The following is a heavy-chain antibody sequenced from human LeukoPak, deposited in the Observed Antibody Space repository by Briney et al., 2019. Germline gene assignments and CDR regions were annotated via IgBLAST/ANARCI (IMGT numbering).Heavy chain of an antibody. D-gene: IGHD1-14*01. J-gene: IGHJ5*02. CDR1: GYPFTTYE. Sequence: ASVKVSCKTSGYPFTTYEINWVRPAAGQGLEWMGWMHPNSGNTAYAQKFQGRVTMTRDTSISTAYMELSGLRSDDTAVYFCARGPRNDPWGQGTLVTVSS. CDR3: ARGPRNDP. CDR2: MHPNSGNT. V-gene: IGHV1-8*01.